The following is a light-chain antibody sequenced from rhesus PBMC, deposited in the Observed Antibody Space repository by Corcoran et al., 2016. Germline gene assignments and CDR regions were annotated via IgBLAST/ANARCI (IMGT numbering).Light chain of an antibody. CDR2: KAS. Sequence: DIQMTQSPSSLSASVGDRVTITCRASQGISSWLAWYQQKPGKAPKLLIYKASILQSGVPSRFSDSGSGTDFTLPISSLQPEDLATYYCQQYNRAPWTFGQGTKVEIK. CDR3: QQYNRAPWT. J-gene: IGKJ1*01. V-gene: IGKV1-21*01. CDR1: QGISSW.